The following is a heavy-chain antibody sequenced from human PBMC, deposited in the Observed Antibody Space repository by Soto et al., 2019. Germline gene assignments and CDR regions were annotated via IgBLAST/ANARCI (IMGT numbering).Heavy chain of an antibody. CDR1: GFTFSSYW. CDR3: AREPCGFGYYYGMEV. CDR2: INSDGSIT. D-gene: IGHD3-10*01. Sequence: PGGSLRLSCAASGFTFSSYWMHCVRQAPGKGLVWVSRINSDGSITSYADSVKGRFTISRDNAKNTLYMQMNSLRAEDTAVYYCAREPCGFGYYYGMEVWGQGTTVTVSS. J-gene: IGHJ6*02. V-gene: IGHV3-74*01.